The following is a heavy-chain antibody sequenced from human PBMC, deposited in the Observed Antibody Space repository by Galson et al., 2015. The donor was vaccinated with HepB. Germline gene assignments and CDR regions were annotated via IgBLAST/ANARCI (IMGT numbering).Heavy chain of an antibody. CDR3: ARHREQWLVQDWYFDL. CDR1: GFSLRSYW. Sequence: QSGAEVKKPGQSLRISCKTSGFSLRSYWINWVRQTPGKGLEWMGRIDPIDSYINYSPSFQGHVSISVDKSINTAYLQWTSLKASDTAMYYCARHREQWLVQDWYFDLWGRGTLVTVS. D-gene: IGHD6-19*01. V-gene: IGHV5-10-1*01. CDR2: IDPIDSYI. J-gene: IGHJ2*01.